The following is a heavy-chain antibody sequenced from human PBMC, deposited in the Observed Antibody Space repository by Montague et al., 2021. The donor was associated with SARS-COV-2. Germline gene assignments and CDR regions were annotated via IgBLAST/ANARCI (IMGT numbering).Heavy chain of an antibody. CDR3: ARIPVGSKYYFDF. D-gene: IGHD2-2*01. CDR2: TYYRSKWYN. CDR1: GDSVSSNIAT. V-gene: IGHV6-1*01. J-gene: IGHJ4*02. Sequence: SAISGDSVSSNIATWNWIRQSPSRGLEWLGRTYYRSKWYNDYAESVKSRITIDPDTSKHQFSLHLNSVTPEDTAVHYCARIPVGSKYYFDFWGQGTLVTVSS.